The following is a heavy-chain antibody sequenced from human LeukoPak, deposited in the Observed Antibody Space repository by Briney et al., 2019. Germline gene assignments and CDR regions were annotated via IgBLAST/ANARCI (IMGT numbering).Heavy chain of an antibody. V-gene: IGHV3-23*01. D-gene: IGHD6-19*01. CDR1: GFTFSSYA. J-gene: IGHJ4*02. CDR2: ISGSGGST. CDR3: ATGYSSGWYGSSY. Sequence: GRSLRLSCAASGFTFSSYAMSWVRQAPGKGLEWVSAISGSGGSTYYADSVKGRFTISRDNSKNTLYLQMNSLRAEDTAVYYCATGYSSGWYGSSYWGQGTLVTVSS.